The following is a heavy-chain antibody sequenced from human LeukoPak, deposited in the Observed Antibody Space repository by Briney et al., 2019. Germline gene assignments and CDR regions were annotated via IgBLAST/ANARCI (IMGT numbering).Heavy chain of an antibody. CDR1: GYSFRNYG. CDR2: ISVYNGNT. J-gene: IGHJ4*02. V-gene: IGHV1-18*01. D-gene: IGHD3-10*01. CDR3: ARGGVRGGLWFGELLEYYFDY. Sequence: GASVKVSCKASGYSFRNYGISWVRQAPGQGLEYMGWISVYNGNTKYEQRLQGRVTMTADTSTSTVYMELSSLRSEDTAVYYCARGGVRGGLWFGELLEYYFDYWGQGTLVTVSS.